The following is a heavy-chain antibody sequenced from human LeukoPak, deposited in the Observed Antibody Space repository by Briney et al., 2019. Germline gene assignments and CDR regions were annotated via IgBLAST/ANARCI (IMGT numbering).Heavy chain of an antibody. CDR3: AKDRGSSSWNGIDY. J-gene: IGHJ4*02. V-gene: IGHV3-9*01. Sequence: GGSLRLSCAASGFTFDDYAMHWVRQAPGKGLEWVSGISWNSGSIRYADSVKGRFTISRDNAKNSLDLQMNSLRAEDTALYYCAKDRGSSSWNGIDYWGQGTLVTVSS. CDR2: ISWNSGSI. CDR1: GFTFDDYA. D-gene: IGHD6-13*01.